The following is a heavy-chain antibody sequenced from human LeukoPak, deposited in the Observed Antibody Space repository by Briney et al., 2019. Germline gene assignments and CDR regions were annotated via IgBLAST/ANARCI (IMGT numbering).Heavy chain of an antibody. J-gene: IGHJ4*02. CDR2: TSGSSSMI. D-gene: IGHD3-10*01. CDR3: ARDLLHYYGSGTPDY. Sequence: GGSLRLSCAASGFTFNRYSMNWVRQAPGKGLEWVSYTSGSSSMIYYADSVKGRFTISRDNAKNSLYLQMNSLRAEDTAVYYCARDLLHYYGSGTPDYWGQGTLVTVSS. CDR1: GFTFNRYS. V-gene: IGHV3-48*04.